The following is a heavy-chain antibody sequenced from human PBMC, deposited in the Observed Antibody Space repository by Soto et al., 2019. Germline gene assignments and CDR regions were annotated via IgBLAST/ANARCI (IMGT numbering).Heavy chain of an antibody. CDR2: INHSEST. CDR3: ASPITMARGVISDC. CDR1: GGSFSGYY. V-gene: IGHV4-34*01. D-gene: IGHD3-10*01. Sequence: SETLSLTCAVYGGSFSGYYWGWIRQPPGKGLEWIGEINHSESTNYNPSLKRRVTLSLHTSKNQFSLKLSSVTGADTAVYYCASPITMARGVISDCWGKGTLVSV. J-gene: IGHJ4*02.